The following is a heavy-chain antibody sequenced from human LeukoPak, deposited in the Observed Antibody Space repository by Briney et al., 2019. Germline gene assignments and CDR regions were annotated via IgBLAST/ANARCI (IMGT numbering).Heavy chain of an antibody. D-gene: IGHD2-15*01. Sequence: GGSLRLSCAASGFTFSSSAMSWVRQAPGKGLEWVSAISNNGGYTYYADSVQGRFTISRDNSKSTLCLQMNSLRAEDTAVYYCAKQLGYCSDGSCYFPYWGQGTQVTVSS. CDR1: GFTFSSSA. CDR2: ISNNGGYT. J-gene: IGHJ4*02. V-gene: IGHV3-23*01. CDR3: AKQLGYCSDGSCYFPY.